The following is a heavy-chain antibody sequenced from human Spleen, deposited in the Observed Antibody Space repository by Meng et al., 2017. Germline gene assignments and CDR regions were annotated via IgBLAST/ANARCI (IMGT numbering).Heavy chain of an antibody. V-gene: IGHV3-30*04. J-gene: IGHJ4*02. CDR1: GFTFSSYA. CDR3: AREVREWELLSEFFDY. CDR2: ISYDGSNK. Sequence: VRLVEVGGGVVQLGRSLGLSCAASGFTFSSYAMHWVRQAPGKGLEWVAVISYDGSNKYYADSVKGRFTISRDNSKNTLYLQMNSLRAEDTAVYYCAREVREWELLSEFFDYWGQGTLVTVSS. D-gene: IGHD1-26*01.